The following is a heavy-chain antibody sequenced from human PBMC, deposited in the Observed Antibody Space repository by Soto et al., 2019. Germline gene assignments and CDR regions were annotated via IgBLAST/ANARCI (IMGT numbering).Heavy chain of an antibody. V-gene: IGHV3-30*18. CDR1: GFTFSSYG. Sequence: QVQLVESGGGVVQPGRSLRLSCAASGFTFSSYGMHWVRQAPGKGLEWVAVISYDGSNKYYADSVKGRFTISRDNSKNTMYLQMNSLRAEDTAVYYCANAQGQLVRDYFDYGGQGTLVTVSS. J-gene: IGHJ4*02. D-gene: IGHD6-13*01. CDR2: ISYDGSNK. CDR3: ANAQGQLVRDYFDY.